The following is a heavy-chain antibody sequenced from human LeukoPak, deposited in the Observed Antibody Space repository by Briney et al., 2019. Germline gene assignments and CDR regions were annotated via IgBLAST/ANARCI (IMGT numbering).Heavy chain of an antibody. J-gene: IGHJ3*01. D-gene: IGHD1-1*01. CDR1: GFTFSSYA. Sequence: GGSLRLSCAASGFTFSSYAMSWVRQAPGKGLEWVSAITGTGGSTYYVASVKGRFTVSRDNSRNTLYLQMSSLRAEDSAMYYCAKVRDTREWYKDAFDVWGQGTRVTVSS. CDR3: AKVRDTREWYKDAFDV. V-gene: IGHV3-23*01. CDR2: ITGTGGST.